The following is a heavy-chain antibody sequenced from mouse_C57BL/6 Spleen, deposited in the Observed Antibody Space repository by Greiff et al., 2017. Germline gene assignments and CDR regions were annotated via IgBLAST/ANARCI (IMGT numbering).Heavy chain of an antibody. CDR2: IYPNNGGN. CDR3: AREGGSTVVVNFDY. J-gene: IGHJ2*01. Sequence: VHVKQSGPELVKPGASVKMSCKASGYTFTDYYMHWVKQSHGKSLEWIGYIYPNNGGNGYNQKFKGKATLTVDKSSSTAYMELRSLTSEDSAVYYCAREGGSTVVVNFDYWGQGTTLTVSS. D-gene: IGHD1-1*01. V-gene: IGHV1-34*01. CDR1: GYTFTDYY.